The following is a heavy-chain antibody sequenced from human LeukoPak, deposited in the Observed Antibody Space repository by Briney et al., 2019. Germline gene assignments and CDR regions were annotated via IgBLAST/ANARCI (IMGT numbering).Heavy chain of an antibody. CDR3: AREDNGGATDDGFDV. J-gene: IGHJ3*01. Sequence: ETLSLTCTVSGGSIRSSYYYWGWIRQPPGKGLEWVSVIRVGDVTHYADSVKGRFTTSRDSSKNTVYLQMESLRVEDTAVYYCAREDNGGATDDGFDVWGHGTVVTVSS. D-gene: IGHD3-16*01. V-gene: IGHV3-53*01. CDR2: IRVGDVT. CDR1: GGSIRSSYYY.